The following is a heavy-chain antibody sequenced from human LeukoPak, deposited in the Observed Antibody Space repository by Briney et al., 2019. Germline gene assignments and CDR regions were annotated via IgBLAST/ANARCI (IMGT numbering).Heavy chain of an antibody. J-gene: IGHJ4*02. V-gene: IGHV4-34*01. CDR1: GFNVNVAY. CDR3: AREWPDYGGNNY. Sequence: PGGSLKLSCEASGFNVNVAYLSWVRQAPGKGLEWIGEINHSGSTDYNPSLKSRVTISVDTSKNQFSLKLSSVTAADTAVYYCAREWPDYGGNNYWGQGTLVTVSS. CDR2: INHSGST. D-gene: IGHD4-23*01.